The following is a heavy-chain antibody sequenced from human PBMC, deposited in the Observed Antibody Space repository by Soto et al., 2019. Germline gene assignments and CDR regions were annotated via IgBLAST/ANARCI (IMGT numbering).Heavy chain of an antibody. Sequence: GGSLRLSCAASGFTFSSYAMSWVRQAPGKGLEWVSAISGSGGSTYYADSVKGRFTIPRDNSKNTLLLQMNSLRAEDTAVYYCATPSPEYSSSHRRYYYYYMDVWGKGTTVTVSS. V-gene: IGHV3-23*01. CDR2: ISGSGGST. J-gene: IGHJ6*03. D-gene: IGHD6-6*01. CDR3: ATPSPEYSSSHRRYYYYYMDV. CDR1: GFTFSSYA.